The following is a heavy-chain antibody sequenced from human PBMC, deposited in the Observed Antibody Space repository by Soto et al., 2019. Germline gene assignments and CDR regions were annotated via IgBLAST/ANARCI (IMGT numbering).Heavy chain of an antibody. J-gene: IGHJ4*02. CDR3: ARGPGEWDSSGYYYFYFDY. CDR1: GYTSTSYA. Sequence: GASVKVSCKASGYTSTSYAMHWVRQAPGQRLDWIGCINAGNGNTKYSQKFQGRVTITRDTSASTAYMELSSLRSEDTAVYYCARGPGEWDSSGYYYFYFDYWGQGTLVTVSS. V-gene: IGHV1-3*01. D-gene: IGHD3-22*01. CDR2: INAGNGNT.